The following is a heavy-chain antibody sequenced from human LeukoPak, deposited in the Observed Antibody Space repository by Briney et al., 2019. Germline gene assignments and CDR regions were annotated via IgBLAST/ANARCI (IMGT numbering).Heavy chain of an antibody. J-gene: IGHJ6*03. CDR3: ARDATVVTPDYYYYYMDV. CDR2: IYTSGST. CDR1: GASISSYY. Sequence: SETLSLSCTVSGASISSYYWSWIRQPAGKGLEWIGRIYTSGSTNYNPSLKSRVTMSVDTSKNQFSLKLSSVTAADTAVYYCARDATVVTPDYYYYYMDVWGKGTTVTVSS. V-gene: IGHV4-4*07. D-gene: IGHD4-23*01.